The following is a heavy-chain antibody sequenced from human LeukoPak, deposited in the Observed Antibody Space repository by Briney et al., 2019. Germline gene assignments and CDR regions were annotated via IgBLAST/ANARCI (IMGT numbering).Heavy chain of an antibody. D-gene: IGHD3-3*01. V-gene: IGHV4-34*01. Sequence: PSETLSLTCAVYGGSFSGYYWSWIRQPPGKGLEWIGEINHSGSTNYNPSLKSRVTISVDTSKNQFSLKLSSVTAADTAVYYCAMVPYDFWSGDYMDVWGKGTTVTVSS. CDR2: INHSGST. CDR1: GGSFSGYY. CDR3: AMVPYDFWSGDYMDV. J-gene: IGHJ6*03.